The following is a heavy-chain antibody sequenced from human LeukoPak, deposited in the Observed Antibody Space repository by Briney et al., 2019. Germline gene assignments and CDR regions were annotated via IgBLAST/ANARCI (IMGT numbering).Heavy chain of an antibody. J-gene: IGHJ4*02. D-gene: IGHD3-22*01. V-gene: IGHV4-39*01. CDR1: GGSISSNSHY. CDR3: ARHAAYYYEDY. Sequence: KPSDTLSLTCIVSGGSISSNSHYWGWIRQPPGKGLEWIGSIYSSGTTYYNPSLRSRLTISADTSKNQFSLKLTFVTAADTAVYYCARHAAYYYEDYWGQGILVTVSS. CDR2: IYSSGTT.